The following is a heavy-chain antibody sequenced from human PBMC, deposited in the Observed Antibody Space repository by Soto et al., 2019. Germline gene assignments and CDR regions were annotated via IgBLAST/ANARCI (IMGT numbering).Heavy chain of an antibody. Sequence: PSQTLSLTCATSGDSVSSYSAAWNWIRQSPSGGLEWLGRTYYRSRFFSDYAESVKSRIIINPDTSKNQFYLQLKSVTPEDTAVYYCVRDRYSSSGWFDPWGQGTPVTVSS. J-gene: IGHJ5*02. V-gene: IGHV6-1*01. CDR1: GDSVSSYSAA. CDR3: VRDRYSSSGWFDP. CDR2: TYYRSRFFS. D-gene: IGHD3-10*01.